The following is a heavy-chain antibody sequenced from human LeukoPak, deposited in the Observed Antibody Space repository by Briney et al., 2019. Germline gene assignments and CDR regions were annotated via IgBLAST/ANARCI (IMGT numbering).Heavy chain of an antibody. J-gene: IGHJ3*02. CDR1: GYSISSGYY. CDR3: ARASYCSSTSCYYEGAFDI. CDR2: IYHSGST. Sequence: SETLSLTCTVSGYSISSGYYCGWIRQPPGKGLEWIGSIYHSGSTYYNPSLKSRVTIPVDTSKNQFSLKLSSVTAADTAVYYCARASYCSSTSCYYEGAFDIWGQGTMVTVSS. V-gene: IGHV4-38-2*02. D-gene: IGHD2-2*01.